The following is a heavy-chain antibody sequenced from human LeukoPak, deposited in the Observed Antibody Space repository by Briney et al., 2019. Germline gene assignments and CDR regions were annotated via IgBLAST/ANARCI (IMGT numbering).Heavy chain of an antibody. CDR3: AKDLDSSGSTPGY. V-gene: IGHV3-23*01. D-gene: IGHD3-22*01. Sequence: GGSLRLSCAASGFTFSSYSMNWVRQAPGKGLEWVSAISGSGGSTYYADSVKGRFTISRDNSKNTLYLQMNSLRAEDTAVYYCAKDLDSSGSTPGYWGQGTLVTVSS. CDR2: ISGSGGST. CDR1: GFTFSSYS. J-gene: IGHJ4*02.